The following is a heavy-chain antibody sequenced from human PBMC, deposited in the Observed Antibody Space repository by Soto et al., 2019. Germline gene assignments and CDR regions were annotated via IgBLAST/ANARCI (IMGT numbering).Heavy chain of an antibody. J-gene: IGHJ6*03. CDR3: ARVEMVRGMLPAYYYYYMDV. CDR1: GGSISSYY. CDR2: IYYSGST. V-gene: IGHV4-59*01. D-gene: IGHD3-10*01. Sequence: SETLSLTCTVSGGSISSYYWSWIRQPPGKGLEWIGYIYYSGSTNYNPSLKSRVTISVDTSKNQFSLKLSSVTAADTAVYYCARVEMVRGMLPAYYYYYMDVWGKGTTVTVSS.